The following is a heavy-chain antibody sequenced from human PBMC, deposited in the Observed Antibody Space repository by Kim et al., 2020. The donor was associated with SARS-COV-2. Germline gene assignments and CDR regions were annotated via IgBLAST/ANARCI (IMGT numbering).Heavy chain of an antibody. D-gene: IGHD6-13*01. CDR3: ANPGYSSSWSTGDYYFYGMDV. CDR1: GGTFSSYA. Sequence: SVKVSCQASGGTFSSYAISWVRQAPGQGLEWMGGIIPIFGTANYAQKFQGRVTITADESTSTAYTELSSLRSEDTAVYYCANPGYSSSWSTGDYYFYGMDVCGQGTTVTVSS. V-gene: IGHV1-69*13. J-gene: IGHJ6*02. CDR2: IIPIFGTA.